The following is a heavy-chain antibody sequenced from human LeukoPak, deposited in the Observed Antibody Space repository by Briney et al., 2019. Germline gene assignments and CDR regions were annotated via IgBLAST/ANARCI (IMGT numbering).Heavy chain of an antibody. V-gene: IGHV1-2*02. Sequence: ASVKVSRKASGYTFTGYYMHWVRQAPGQGLEWMGWINPNSGGTNYAQKFQGRVTMTRDTSISTAYMELSRLKSDDTAVYYCARVQGYCINGVCRKINVFVYGGGGTRVTVS. CDR1: GYTFTGYY. J-gene: IGHJ4*02. CDR2: INPNSGGT. CDR3: ARVQGYCINGVCRKINVFVY. D-gene: IGHD2-8*01.